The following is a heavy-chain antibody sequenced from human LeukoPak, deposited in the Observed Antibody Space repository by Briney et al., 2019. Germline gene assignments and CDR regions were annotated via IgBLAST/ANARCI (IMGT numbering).Heavy chain of an antibody. CDR1: GFSISTSNW. J-gene: IGHJ5*02. CDR2: IYYSGST. Sequence: PSETLSLTCAVSGFSISTSNWWAWIRQPPGKGLEWIGYIYYSGSTYYNPSLKSRVTMSVDTSENQFSLKLNSVTAVDTAVYYCARVLTWNWFDPWGQGTLVTVSS. V-gene: IGHV4-28*03. D-gene: IGHD4/OR15-4a*01. CDR3: ARVLTWNWFDP.